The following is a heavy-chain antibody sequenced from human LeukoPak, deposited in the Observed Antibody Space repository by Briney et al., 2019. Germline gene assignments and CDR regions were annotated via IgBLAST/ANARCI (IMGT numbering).Heavy chain of an antibody. CDR1: GFTFSSYA. CDR3: ARVFPGQQQGPYIAAASSDY. CDR2: ISGSGGST. V-gene: IGHV3-23*01. D-gene: IGHD6-13*01. J-gene: IGHJ4*02. Sequence: PGGSLRLSCAASGFTFSSYAMSWVRQAPGKGLEWVSAISGSGGSTYYADSVKGRFTISRDNAKNSLYLQMNSLRAEDTAVYYCARVFPGQQQGPYIAAASSDYWGQGTLVTVSS.